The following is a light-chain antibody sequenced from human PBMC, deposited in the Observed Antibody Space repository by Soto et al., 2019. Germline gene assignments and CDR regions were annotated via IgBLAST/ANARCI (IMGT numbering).Light chain of an antibody. CDR2: GAY. Sequence: DIQMTQSPSSLSASVGDRVTITCRASERISRYLSWYQQKPGKAPKFLIYGAYTLQSGVPSRFSGRGSGTDFTLTISSLQPEDSATYYCQQSHSAPWTFGQGTKVEIK. CDR1: ERISRY. CDR3: QQSHSAPWT. V-gene: IGKV1-39*01. J-gene: IGKJ1*01.